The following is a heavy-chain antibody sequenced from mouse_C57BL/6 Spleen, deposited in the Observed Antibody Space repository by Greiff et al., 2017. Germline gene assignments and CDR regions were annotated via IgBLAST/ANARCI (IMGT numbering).Heavy chain of an antibody. J-gene: IGHJ1*03. CDR3: ARRGGLRSWYFDV. Sequence: EVQLVESGGGLVQPGGSLKLSCAASGFTFSDYYMYWVRQTPEKRLEWVAYISNGGGSTYYPDTVKGRFTISRDNAKNTLYLQMSRLKSEDTAMYYCARRGGLRSWYFDVWGTGTTVTVSS. D-gene: IGHD2-2*01. V-gene: IGHV5-12*01. CDR1: GFTFSDYY. CDR2: ISNGGGST.